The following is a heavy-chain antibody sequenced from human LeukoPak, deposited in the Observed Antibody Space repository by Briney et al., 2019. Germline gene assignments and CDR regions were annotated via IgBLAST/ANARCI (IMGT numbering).Heavy chain of an antibody. CDR2: IKQDGSEK. V-gene: IGHV3-7*03. D-gene: IGHD3-22*01. Sequence: GGSLRLSCAASGFTFSSYWMSWVRQAPGKGLEWVANIKQDGSEKYYVDSVKGRFTISRDNAKNSLYLQMNSLRAEDTAVYYCAREAPISGYNFDYWGQGTLVTVSS. CDR1: GFTFSSYW. J-gene: IGHJ4*02. CDR3: AREAPISGYNFDY.